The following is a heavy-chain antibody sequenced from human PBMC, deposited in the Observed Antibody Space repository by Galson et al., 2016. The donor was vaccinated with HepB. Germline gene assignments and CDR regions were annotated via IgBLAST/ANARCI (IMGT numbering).Heavy chain of an antibody. V-gene: IGHV3-49*03. CDR2: IRGKTYGETT. CDR3: TRLRGESYGYSDY. Sequence: SLRLSCASSGFTSGDYTMNWFRQAPGTGLEWVAFIRGKTYGETTEYAASVEGRFTISRDDSKSIAYLQMNSLETEDTAIYYCTRLRGESYGYSDYWGRGIAVIVSS. D-gene: IGHD5-18*01. J-gene: IGHJ3*01. CDR1: GFTSGDYT.